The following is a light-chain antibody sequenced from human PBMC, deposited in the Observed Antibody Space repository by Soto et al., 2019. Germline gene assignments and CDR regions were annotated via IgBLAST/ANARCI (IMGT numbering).Light chain of an antibody. Sequence: QSVLTQPASVSGSPGQSIAISCTGTSSDVVGYNYVSWYQQLPGKAPQLLISEVSNRPSGVSHRFSGSKSGNTASLTISGLQAEYEADYYCSSYRTGGPFVFGTGTQLTVL. CDR1: SSDVVGYNY. CDR2: EVS. CDR3: SSYRTGGPFV. J-gene: IGLJ1*01. V-gene: IGLV2-14*01.